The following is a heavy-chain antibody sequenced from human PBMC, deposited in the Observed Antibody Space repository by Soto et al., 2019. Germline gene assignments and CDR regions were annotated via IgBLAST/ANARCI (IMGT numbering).Heavy chain of an antibody. V-gene: IGHV1-3*01. CDR3: ARAGGLDDYYFDY. CDR1: GNTVPNYA. CDR2: INAGNGNT. Sequence: GASVKVSCKASGNTVPNYAIHWVRQAPGQRLEWMGWINAGNGNTKYSQKFQGRVTITRDTSASTAYMELSSLRSEDTAVYYCARAGGLDDYYFDYWGQGTLVTV. D-gene: IGHD1-1*01. J-gene: IGHJ4*02.